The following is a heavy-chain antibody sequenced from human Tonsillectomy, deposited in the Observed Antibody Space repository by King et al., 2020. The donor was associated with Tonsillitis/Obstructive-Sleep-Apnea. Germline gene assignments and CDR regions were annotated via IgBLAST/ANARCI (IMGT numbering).Heavy chain of an antibody. V-gene: IGHV3-30*18. J-gene: IGHJ6*02. Sequence: VQLVESGGGVVQPGRSLRLSCAASGFTFNSYGMHWVRQAPGKGLEWVAVISYDGSSKYHADSVKGRFTISRDNSKKTLYLQMNRRRAEETAVYYWAKDIDYGDYYYTRDGWGRGSTVTVSS. CDR1: GFTFNSYG. CDR3: AKDIDYGDYYYTRDG. CDR2: ISYDGSSK. D-gene: IGHD4-17*01.